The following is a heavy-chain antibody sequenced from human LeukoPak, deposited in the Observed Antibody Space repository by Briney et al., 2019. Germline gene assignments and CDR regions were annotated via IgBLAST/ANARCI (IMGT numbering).Heavy chain of an antibody. CDR3: ARDLAAYDAFDI. CDR1: GFTFSSYE. V-gene: IGHV3-48*03. D-gene: IGHD2-15*01. J-gene: IGHJ3*02. CDR2: ISSSGSTI. Sequence: PGGSLRLSCAASGFTFSSYEMNWVRQAPGKGLEWASYISSSGSTIYYADSVKGRFTISRDNAKNSLYLQMNSLRAEDTAVYYCARDLAAYDAFDIWGQGTMVTVSS.